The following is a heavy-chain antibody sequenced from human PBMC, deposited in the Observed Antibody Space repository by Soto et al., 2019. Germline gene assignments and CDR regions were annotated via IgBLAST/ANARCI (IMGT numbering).Heavy chain of an antibody. Sequence: EGQLLQSGGDLVQPGGSLTLSCAGSGLTLRSYAMTWIRQTPEKGLEWVSTISGRSDVTSYAVSVNGRFTVSRDNSKNTMYLQMNSIKPADTAIYYCAKGGPFTGGFDPWGQGTRVTVS. D-gene: IGHD3-16*01. J-gene: IGHJ5*02. V-gene: IGHV3-23*01. CDR3: AKGGPFTGGFDP. CDR2: ISGRSDVT. CDR1: GLTLRSYA.